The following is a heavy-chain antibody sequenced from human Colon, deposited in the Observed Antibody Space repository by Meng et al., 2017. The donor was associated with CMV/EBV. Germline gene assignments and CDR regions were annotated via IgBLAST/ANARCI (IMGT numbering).Heavy chain of an antibody. J-gene: IGHJ4*02. V-gene: IGHV3-21*01. CDR1: GFTFSSYS. CDR3: ARDVGSSTSMDY. D-gene: IGHD6-6*01. Sequence: GESLKISCAASGFTFSSYSMNWVRQAPGKGLEWVSSISSSSSYIYYADSVKGRFTISRDNAKNSLYLQMDSVRVEDTAVYYCARDVGSSTSMDYWGQGTLVTVSS. CDR2: ISSSSSYI.